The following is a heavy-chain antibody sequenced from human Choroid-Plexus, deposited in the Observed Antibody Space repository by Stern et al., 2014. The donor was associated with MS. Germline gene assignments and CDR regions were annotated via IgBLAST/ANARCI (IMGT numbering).Heavy chain of an antibody. CDR3: AKDRQYLTYFFDH. J-gene: IGHJ5*02. Sequence: VHLVESGGGVVQPGRPLRLSWVASGFTFGSCAMHWVRQAPGKGLEWGAGVSYDGSNKYYADSVKGRFTISRDNSQNTLYMQMSSLRPEDTAVYYCAKDRQYLTYFFDHWGQGSLVTVSS. CDR2: VSYDGSNK. CDR1: GFTFGSCA. D-gene: IGHD2/OR15-2a*01. V-gene: IGHV3-30*18.